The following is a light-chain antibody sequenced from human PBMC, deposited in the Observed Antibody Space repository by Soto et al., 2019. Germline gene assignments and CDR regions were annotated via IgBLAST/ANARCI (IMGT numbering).Light chain of an antibody. CDR3: QQFYRWPWT. CDR2: ATS. V-gene: IGKV3-15*01. Sequence: EIVMTPSPATLSVSPGERASLSCRASQSVSSNLAWYQQKPGQTPRLLIYATSTRATGIPARFSGSGSGTEFTLTISSLQSEDSALYYCQQFYRWPWTFGPGTKGDI. J-gene: IGKJ1*01. CDR1: QSVSSN.